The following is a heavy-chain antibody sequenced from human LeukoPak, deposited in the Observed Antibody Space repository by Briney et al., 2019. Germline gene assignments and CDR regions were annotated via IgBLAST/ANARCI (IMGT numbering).Heavy chain of an antibody. CDR3: VKDLRSSSDVSGY. V-gene: IGHV3-64D*06. J-gene: IGHJ4*02. CDR2: ISSNGGST. Sequence: PGGSLRLSCSASGFTFSSYAMHWVRQVPGKGLEYVSAISSNGGSTYYADSVKGRFTISRDNSKNTLCLQMSSLRAEDTAVYYCVKDLRSSSDVSGYWGQGTLVTVSS. D-gene: IGHD6-19*01. CDR1: GFTFSSYA.